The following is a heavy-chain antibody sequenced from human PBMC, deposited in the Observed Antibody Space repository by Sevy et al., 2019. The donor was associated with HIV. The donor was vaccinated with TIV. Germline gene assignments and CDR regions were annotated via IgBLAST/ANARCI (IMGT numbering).Heavy chain of an antibody. Sequence: ASVKVSCKASGYTFTGYYMHWVRQAPGQGLEWMGWINANSGETNYAQKFQGRVTVTRDTSISTAYVELSSLRSDDTAVYYCARDGGDQIDYWGQGTLVTVSS. D-gene: IGHD3-10*01. V-gene: IGHV1-2*02. CDR1: GYTFTGYY. J-gene: IGHJ4*02. CDR3: ARDGGDQIDY. CDR2: INANSGET.